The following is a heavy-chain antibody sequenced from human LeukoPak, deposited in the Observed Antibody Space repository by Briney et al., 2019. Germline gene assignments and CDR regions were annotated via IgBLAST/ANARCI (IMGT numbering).Heavy chain of an antibody. Sequence: SVKVSCKASGGTFSSYAISWVRQAPGQGLEWMGGIIPIFGTANYAQKFQGRVTITTDESTSTAYMELSSLRSEDAAVYYCARASYSSGYYHDAFDIWGQGTMVTVSS. CDR1: GGTFSSYA. J-gene: IGHJ3*02. CDR2: IIPIFGTA. D-gene: IGHD3-22*01. V-gene: IGHV1-69*05. CDR3: ARASYSSGYYHDAFDI.